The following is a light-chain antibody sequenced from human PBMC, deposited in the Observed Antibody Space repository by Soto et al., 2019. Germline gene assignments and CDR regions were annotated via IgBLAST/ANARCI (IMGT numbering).Light chain of an antibody. V-gene: IGKV1-5*01. CDR2: DAS. CDR1: QSISSW. J-gene: IGKJ2*01. CDR3: QQYNSYSYT. Sequence: RVTITCRASQSISSWLAWYQQKPGKAPKLLIYDASSLESGVPSRFSGSGSGTEFTLTISSLQPDDFATYYCQQYNSYSYTFGQGTRWISN.